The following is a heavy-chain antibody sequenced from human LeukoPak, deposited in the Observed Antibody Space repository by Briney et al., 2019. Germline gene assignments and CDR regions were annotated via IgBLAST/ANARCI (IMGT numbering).Heavy chain of an antibody. CDR3: ARLIAAADYYFDY. D-gene: IGHD6-13*01. Sequence: SETLSLTRTVSGGSISSYYWSWIRQPPGKGLEWIGYIYYSGSTNYNPSLKSRVTISVDTSKNQFSLKLSSVTAADTAVYYCARLIAAADYYFDYWGQGTLVTVSS. CDR1: GGSISSYY. J-gene: IGHJ4*02. V-gene: IGHV4-59*01. CDR2: IYYSGST.